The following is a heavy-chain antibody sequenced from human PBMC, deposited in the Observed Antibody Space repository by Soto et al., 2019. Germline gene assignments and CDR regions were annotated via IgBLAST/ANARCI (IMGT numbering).Heavy chain of an antibody. CDR2: ISAYNGNT. CDR1: GYTFTNYG. J-gene: IGHJ4*02. V-gene: IGHV1-18*01. CDR3: ARDRSSSTL. Sequence: QDQLVQSGAEVKTPGAAVKVSCKASGYTFTNYGISWVRQAPGQGLEWMGWISAYNGNTDYAQKFQGRVSMTTDTSTSTAYMERRSLRSDDTAVYYCARDRSSSTLWGQGTLVTVSS. D-gene: IGHD6-13*01.